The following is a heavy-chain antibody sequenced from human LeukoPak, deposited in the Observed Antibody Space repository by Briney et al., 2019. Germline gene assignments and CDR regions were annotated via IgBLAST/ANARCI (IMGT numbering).Heavy chain of an antibody. Sequence: PGGSLRLSCAASGFTFSNYAMTWVRQAPGKGLEWVSVISGVGSNTDYADSVKGRFTISRDNSKNSLSLQMNSLRAEDTAIYYCAKDMASVSGGSDIWGQGTMVSVSS. J-gene: IGHJ3*02. CDR2: ISGVGSNT. CDR1: GFTFSNYA. CDR3: AKDMASVSGGSDI. V-gene: IGHV3-23*01. D-gene: IGHD2-15*01.